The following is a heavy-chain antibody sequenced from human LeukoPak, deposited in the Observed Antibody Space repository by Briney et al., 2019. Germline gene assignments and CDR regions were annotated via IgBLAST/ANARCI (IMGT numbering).Heavy chain of an antibody. CDR2: ISGSGGST. CDR3: AKPRSSSWDSPPAFDI. CDR1: GFTFSSYA. Sequence: GGSLRLSCAASGFTFSSYAMSWVRQAPGKGLEWVSAISGSGGSTYYADSVKGRFTISRDNSKNTLYLQMNSLRAEDTAVYYCAKPRSSSWDSPPAFDIWGQGTMVTVSS. V-gene: IGHV3-23*01. D-gene: IGHD6-13*01. J-gene: IGHJ3*02.